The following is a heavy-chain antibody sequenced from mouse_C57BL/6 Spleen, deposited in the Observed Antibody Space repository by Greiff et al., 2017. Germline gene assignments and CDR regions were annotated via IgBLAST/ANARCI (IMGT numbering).Heavy chain of an antibody. CDR2: IDPSDSYT. V-gene: IGHV1-69*01. CDR1: GYTFTSYW. D-gene: IGHD1-1*01. Sequence: QVQLQQPGAELVMPGASVKLSCKASGYTFTSYWMHWVKQRPGQGLEWIGEIDPSDSYTNYNQKFKGKSTLTVDKSSSTAYMQLSSLTSEDSAVYYCAKGNTTGAMDYWCQGTSVTVSS. J-gene: IGHJ4*01. CDR3: AKGNTTGAMDY.